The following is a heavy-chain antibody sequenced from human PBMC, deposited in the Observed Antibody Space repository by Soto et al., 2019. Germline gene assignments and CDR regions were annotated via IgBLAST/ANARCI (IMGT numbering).Heavy chain of an antibody. D-gene: IGHD1-26*01. Sequence: ASVKVSCKASGYTFTSYYIHWVRQAPEQGPEWMGEIGPESGATRYAQKFQGRVTMTRDTSITTVYMELKNLSPDDTAVYYCGRGRSGQIVVFYWGQGTPVTVSS. CDR1: GYTFTSYY. V-gene: IGHV1-2*02. CDR2: IGPESGAT. CDR3: GRGRSGQIVVFY. J-gene: IGHJ4*02.